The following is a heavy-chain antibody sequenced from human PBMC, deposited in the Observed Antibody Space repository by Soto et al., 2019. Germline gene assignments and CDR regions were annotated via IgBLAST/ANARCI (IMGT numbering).Heavy chain of an antibody. V-gene: IGHV4-34*01. CDR1: GGSFSGYY. CDR2: INHSGST. J-gene: IGHJ4*02. CDR3: ARLPYYYDRSGHDLDY. Sequence: SETLSLTCAVYGGSFSGYYWSWVRQPPGKGLEWIGEINHSGSTNYNPSLKSRVTISVDASKNQFSLKLSSVTAADTAVYYCARLPYYYDRSGHDLDYWCQGTLVTVSS. D-gene: IGHD3-22*01.